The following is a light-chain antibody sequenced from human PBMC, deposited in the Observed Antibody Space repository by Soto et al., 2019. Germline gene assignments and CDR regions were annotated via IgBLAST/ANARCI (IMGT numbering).Light chain of an antibody. CDR2: DVT. CDR3: SSFTTSDTYA. V-gene: IGLV2-14*03. J-gene: IGLJ1*01. CDR1: SSDVGAYNY. Sequence: QSVLTQPASVSGSPGQSIAISCTGTSSDVGAYNYVRWYQQHPGKAPKLMIYDVTNRPSGISDRFSGSKSGNTASLTISGLQAEDEADYYCSSFTTSDTYAFGSGTKVTVL.